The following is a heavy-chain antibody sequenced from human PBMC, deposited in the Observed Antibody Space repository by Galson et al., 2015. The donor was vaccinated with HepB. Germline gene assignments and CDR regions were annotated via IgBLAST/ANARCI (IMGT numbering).Heavy chain of an antibody. D-gene: IGHD3-22*01. V-gene: IGHV3-48*02. CDR1: GFTFSGYS. CDR3: ARERVYYDSSGYAEYDY. CDR2: ISGSRSTI. Sequence: SLRLSCAASGFTFSGYSMNWVRQAPGKGLEWVSYISGSRSTIYYADSVKGRFTISRDNAKHSLYLQMNSLRDEDTAVYYCARERVYYDSSGYAEYDYWGQGTLVTVSS. J-gene: IGHJ4*02.